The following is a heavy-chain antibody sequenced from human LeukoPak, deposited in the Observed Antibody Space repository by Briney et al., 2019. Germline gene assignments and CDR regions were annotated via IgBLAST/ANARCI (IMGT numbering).Heavy chain of an antibody. CDR2: ISYDGSNK. V-gene: IGHV3-30*18. CDR1: GFTFSSYG. J-gene: IGHJ6*02. Sequence: GRSLRLSCAASGFTFSSYGMHWVRQAPGKGLGWVAVISYDGSNKYYADSVKGRFTISRDNYKNTLYLQMNSLRAEDTAVYYCAKAYYDFWSGYYYYGMDVWGQGTTVTVSS. CDR3: AKAYYDFWSGYYYYGMDV. D-gene: IGHD3-3*01.